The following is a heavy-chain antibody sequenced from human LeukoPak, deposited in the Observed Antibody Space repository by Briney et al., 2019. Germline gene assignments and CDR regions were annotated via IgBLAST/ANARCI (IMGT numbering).Heavy chain of an antibody. J-gene: IGHJ4*02. CDR2: ISSRSTTF. D-gene: IGHD4-23*01. CDR3: ARAYSTVVSPFDY. CDR1: GFTFSTYS. V-gene: IGHV3-48*02. Sequence: PGGSLRLSCAASGFTFSTYSLIWVRQAPGKGLEWVSYISSRSTTFYYADSVKGRFTISRDNAKNSLYLQMSSLRDEDTAVYYCARAYSTVVSPFDYWGQGTLVTVSS.